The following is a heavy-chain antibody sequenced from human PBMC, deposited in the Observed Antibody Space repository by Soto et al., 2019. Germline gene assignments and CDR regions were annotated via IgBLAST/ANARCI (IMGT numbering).Heavy chain of an antibody. D-gene: IGHD3-3*01. V-gene: IGHV3-23*01. Sequence: GGSMGLCSAASGYIVWSSAVGWVRQAPGKGPEWVSTISSSGDSTYYAESVKGRFTISRDNPKNTLYLQMNSLRADDTAVYYCANFGVVTYYYMDVWGKGTTVTVSS. CDR2: ISSSGDST. CDR1: GYIVWSSA. J-gene: IGHJ6*03. CDR3: ANFGVVTYYYMDV.